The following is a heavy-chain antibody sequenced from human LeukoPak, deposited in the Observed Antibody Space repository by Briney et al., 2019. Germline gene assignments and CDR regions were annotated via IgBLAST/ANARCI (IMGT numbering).Heavy chain of an antibody. CDR1: GYTFTSYG. D-gene: IGHD6-13*01. Sequence: GASVKVSCKASGYTFTSYGISWVRQAPGQGLEWMGWISDYNGNTNYAQKLQGRVTMTTDTSTSTAYMELRSLGSDDTAVYYCARIRNLGSYSSSWYEPNLFDYWGQGTLVTVSS. CDR3: ARIRNLGSYSSSWYEPNLFDY. CDR2: ISDYNGNT. J-gene: IGHJ4*02. V-gene: IGHV1-18*01.